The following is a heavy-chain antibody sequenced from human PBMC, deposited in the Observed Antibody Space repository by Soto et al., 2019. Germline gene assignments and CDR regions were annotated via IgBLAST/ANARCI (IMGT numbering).Heavy chain of an antibody. J-gene: IGHJ4*02. CDR3: ANMAAAATG. CDR1: GFTFSSYA. Sequence: QVQLVESGGGVVQPGRSLRLSCAASGFTFSSYAMHWVRQAPGKGLEWVAGISYDGGSKNYADSVKGRFTISRDNSKNTLYLEMNSLIPEDTAIYYCANMAAAATGWGRGTLVTVSS. D-gene: IGHD6-13*01. CDR2: ISYDGGSK. V-gene: IGHV3-30-3*01.